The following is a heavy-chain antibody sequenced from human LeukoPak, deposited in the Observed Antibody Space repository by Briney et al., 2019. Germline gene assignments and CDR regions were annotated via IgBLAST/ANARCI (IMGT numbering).Heavy chain of an antibody. V-gene: IGHV1-69*13. J-gene: IGHJ4*02. CDR2: IIPIFGTA. CDR3: TRDYTTYYYDSSGETEYYFDY. Sequence: SVKVSCKASGGTFSSYAISWVRQAPGQGLEWMGGIIPIFGTANYAQKFQGRVTITADESTSTAYMELSSLRSEDTAVYYCTRDYTTYYYDSSGETEYYFDYWGQGTLVTVSS. D-gene: IGHD3-22*01. CDR1: GGTFSSYA.